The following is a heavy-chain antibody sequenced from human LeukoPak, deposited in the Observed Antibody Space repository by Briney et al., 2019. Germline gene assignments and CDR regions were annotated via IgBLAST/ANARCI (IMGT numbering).Heavy chain of an antibody. J-gene: IGHJ4*02. Sequence: GGSLRLSCAASGFTFSSYWMSWVRQAPGKGLVWVANVKQDGSERYYVGSVRGRFTISRDKAKNSLYLQMNSLRAEDTAVYYCAREGAYYLDSWGQGTLVAVSS. CDR3: AREGAYYLDS. D-gene: IGHD4/OR15-4a*01. CDR2: VKQDGSER. CDR1: GFTFSSYW. V-gene: IGHV3-7*01.